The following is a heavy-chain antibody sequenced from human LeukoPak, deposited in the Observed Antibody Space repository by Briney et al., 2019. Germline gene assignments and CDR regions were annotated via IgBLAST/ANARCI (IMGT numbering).Heavy chain of an antibody. CDR1: GYTFTSYG. CDR2: ISAYNGNT. J-gene: IGHJ6*02. Sequence: ASVKVSCKASGYTFTSYGISWVRQAPRQGLEWMGWISAYNGNTNYAQKLQGRVTMTTDTSTSTAYMELRSLRSDDTAVYYCARNYRGPYYYYGMDVWGQGTTVTVSS. CDR3: ARNYRGPYYYYGMDV. D-gene: IGHD1-7*01. V-gene: IGHV1-18*01.